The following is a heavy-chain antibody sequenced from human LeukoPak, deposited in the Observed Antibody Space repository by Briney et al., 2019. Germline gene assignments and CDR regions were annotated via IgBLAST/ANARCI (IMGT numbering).Heavy chain of an antibody. Sequence: SETLSLTCTVSGGSISSNYWSWIRQPAGKGLEWVGRIYSSGGTNYNHSLKSRVTMSVDTSRNQFSLKLTSVDAADTAVYYCARGPTVRVRNVFDIWGQGTMVTVSS. CDR1: GGSISSNY. J-gene: IGHJ3*02. CDR2: IYSSGGT. V-gene: IGHV4-4*07. CDR3: ARGPTVRVRNVFDI. D-gene: IGHD3-10*01.